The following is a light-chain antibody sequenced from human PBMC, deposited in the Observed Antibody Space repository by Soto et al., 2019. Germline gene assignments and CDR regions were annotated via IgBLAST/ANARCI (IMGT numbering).Light chain of an antibody. Sequence: DIQITQSPSTLSASVGDRVTITCRASQRISSWLAWYQQKPGKAPKLLIYKASSLESGVPSRFSGSGSGTEFTHTISSLQPDDFATYYCQQYNSYPWTFGQGTKVDIK. V-gene: IGKV1-5*03. CDR2: KAS. CDR1: QRISSW. J-gene: IGKJ1*01. CDR3: QQYNSYPWT.